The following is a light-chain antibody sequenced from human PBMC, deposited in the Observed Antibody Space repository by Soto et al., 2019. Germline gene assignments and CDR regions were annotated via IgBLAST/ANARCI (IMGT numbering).Light chain of an antibody. CDR3: QQRSNWPIT. CDR2: DAS. CDR1: RSVSSY. J-gene: IGKJ5*01. V-gene: IGKV3-11*01. Sequence: EIVLTQSPATLSLSPGESSTLSCGAARSVSSYLAWYQQKPGQAPRLLIYDASSRPTDIPARFSGSGSETDFTLTISSLEPEDFALYYCQQRSNWPITFGQGTRLEI.